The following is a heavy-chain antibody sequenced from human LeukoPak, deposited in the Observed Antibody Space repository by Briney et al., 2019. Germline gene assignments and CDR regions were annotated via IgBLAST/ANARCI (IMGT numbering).Heavy chain of an antibody. CDR2: IKQDGSES. CDR3: AELGITMIGGV. V-gene: IGHV3-7*01. CDR1: GFTFSSYW. J-gene: IGHJ6*04. D-gene: IGHD3-10*02. Sequence: PGGSLRLSCAASGFTFSSYWMSWVRQAPGKGLEWVANIKQDGSESYYVDSVRGQVTISRDNTKNSLYLHMNSLRAEDTAVYYCAELGITMIGGVWGKGTTVTISS.